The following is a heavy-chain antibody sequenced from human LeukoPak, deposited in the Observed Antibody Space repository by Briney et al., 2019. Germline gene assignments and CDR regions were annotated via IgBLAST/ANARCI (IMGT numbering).Heavy chain of an antibody. CDR1: GYTYTSYG. Sequence: VASVKVSCKASGYTYTSYGIRWVRQAPGQGLEWMGWINAYNGNTNYAQKLQGRVTMTTDTSTSTAYMELRSLRSDDTAVYYCARDIAPNSDILTGYYNRDVENYFDYWGQGTLVTVSS. V-gene: IGHV1-18*01. CDR2: INAYNGNT. J-gene: IGHJ4*02. D-gene: IGHD3-9*01. CDR3: ARDIAPNSDILTGYYNRDVENYFDY.